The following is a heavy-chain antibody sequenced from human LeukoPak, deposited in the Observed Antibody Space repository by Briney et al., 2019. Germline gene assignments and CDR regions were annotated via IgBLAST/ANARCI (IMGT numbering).Heavy chain of an antibody. J-gene: IGHJ4*02. Sequence: GGSLRLSCAASGFAFSNYGLHWVRQAPGKGLEWVAFIQYDGSNEFHTDSVKARFTISRDNSKNTLFLQMNSLRAEDTAVYYCAKPGGRVGESLSGIDYWGQGTLVTVS. D-gene: IGHD3-10*01. CDR1: GFAFSNYG. CDR3: AKPGGRVGESLSGIDY. CDR2: IQYDGSNE. V-gene: IGHV3-30*02.